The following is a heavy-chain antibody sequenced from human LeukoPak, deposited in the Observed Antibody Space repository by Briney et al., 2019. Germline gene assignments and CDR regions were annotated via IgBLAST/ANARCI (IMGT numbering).Heavy chain of an antibody. J-gene: IGHJ4*02. CDR1: GLIFSSYW. CDR2: IKQDGSEK. CDR3: AREYCSGGSCSGWDY. D-gene: IGHD2-15*01. Sequence: GGSLRLSCAASGLIFSSYWMSWVRQAPGKGLEWVANIKQDGSEKYYVDSVKGRFTISRDNAKNSLYLQMNSLRAEDTAVYYCAREYCSGGSCSGWDYWGQGTLVTVSS. V-gene: IGHV3-7*01.